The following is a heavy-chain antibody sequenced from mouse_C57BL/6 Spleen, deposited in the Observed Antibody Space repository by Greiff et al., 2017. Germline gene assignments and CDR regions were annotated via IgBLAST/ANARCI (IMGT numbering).Heavy chain of an antibody. CDR1: GYTFTSYW. Sequence: QVQLQQSGAELAKPGGSVKLSCTASGYTFTSYWMHWVKQRPGQGLEWIGYINPSSGYTKYNQKFKDKATLTADKSSSTDYMQLSSLTYEDSAVYYCANYVNAYYFDYWGQGTTLTVSS. V-gene: IGHV1-7*01. CDR2: INPSSGYT. CDR3: ANYVNAYYFDY. D-gene: IGHD2-1*01. J-gene: IGHJ2*01.